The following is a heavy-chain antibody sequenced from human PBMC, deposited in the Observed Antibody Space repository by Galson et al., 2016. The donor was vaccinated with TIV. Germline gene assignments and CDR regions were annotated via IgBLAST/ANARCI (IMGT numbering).Heavy chain of an antibody. V-gene: IGHV3-30*18. J-gene: IGHJ4*02. CDR2: ISYDGSDQ. Sequence: SLRLSCAASGFTFSDYGMHWVRQAPGKGLEWVAVISYDGSDQYYAGSVKGRFTIPRDNSKNTLYLQMNSLRSDDTAMYYYAKDPRLYGDYFLHYFDYWGQGTLVTVSS. D-gene: IGHD4-17*01. CDR1: GFTFSDYG. CDR3: AKDPRLYGDYFLHYFDY.